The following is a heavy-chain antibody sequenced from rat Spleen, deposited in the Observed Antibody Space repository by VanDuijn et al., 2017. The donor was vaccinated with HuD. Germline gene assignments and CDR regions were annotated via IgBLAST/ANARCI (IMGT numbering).Heavy chain of an antibody. CDR3: TRDRVYYGFSDY. CDR2: ITNASGRT. Sequence: EVQLVESGGGLVQPGRSLKLSCAASGFPFSNYGMAWVRQAPTKGLEWVASITNASGRTYYSDFVKGRFTISRDNAKSTLYLQMNSLRSEDTATYYCTRDRVYYGFSDYWGQGVMVTVSS. CDR1: GFPFSNYG. D-gene: IGHD1-6*01. V-gene: IGHV5-27*01. J-gene: IGHJ2*01.